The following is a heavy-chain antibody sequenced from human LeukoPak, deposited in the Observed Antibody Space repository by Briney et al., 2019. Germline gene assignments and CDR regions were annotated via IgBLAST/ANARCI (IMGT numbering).Heavy chain of an antibody. CDR1: GFTFSSYA. CDR2: ISSSGSTI. Sequence: PGGSLRLSCAASGFTFSSYAISWVRQAPGKGLEWVSYISSSGSTIYYADSVKGRFTISRDNAKNSLYLQMNSLRAEDTAVYYCARDAYSSSWLYYYDSSGSADSFDYWGQGTLVTVSS. J-gene: IGHJ4*02. D-gene: IGHD3-22*01. CDR3: ARDAYSSSWLYYYDSSGSADSFDY. V-gene: IGHV3-48*03.